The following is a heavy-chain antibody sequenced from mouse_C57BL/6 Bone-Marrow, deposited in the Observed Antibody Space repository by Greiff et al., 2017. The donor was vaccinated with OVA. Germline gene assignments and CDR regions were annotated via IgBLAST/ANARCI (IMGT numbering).Heavy chain of an antibody. J-gene: IGHJ2*01. CDR3: ARYHYGSRGDY. CDR2: IHPNSGST. CDR1: GYTFTSYW. D-gene: IGHD1-1*01. V-gene: IGHV1-64*01. Sequence: SGAELVKPGASVKLSCKASGYTFTSYWMHWVKQRPGQGLEWIGMIHPNSGSTNYNEKFKSKATLTVDKSSSTAYMQLSSLTSEDSAVYYCARYHYGSRGDYWGQGTTLTVSS.